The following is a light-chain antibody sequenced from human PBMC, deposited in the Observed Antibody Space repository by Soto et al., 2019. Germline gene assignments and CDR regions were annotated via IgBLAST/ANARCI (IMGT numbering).Light chain of an antibody. Sequence: DIQMNQSPSSLSASVGERVIITCRASETITRYLNWYQSKPGKAPRLLISAASSLESGVPSRFSGSYSGTDFTLTISSLQPEDFATYYCQQSYLNPLTFGGGTKVEMK. CDR1: ETITRY. V-gene: IGKV1-39*01. CDR2: AAS. J-gene: IGKJ4*01. CDR3: QQSYLNPLT.